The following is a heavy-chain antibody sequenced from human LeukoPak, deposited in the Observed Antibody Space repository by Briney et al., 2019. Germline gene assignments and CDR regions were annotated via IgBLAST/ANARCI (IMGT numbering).Heavy chain of an antibody. CDR2: ISYDSNNK. Sequence: SGGSLSLSCASSGFIFCQHAIHCVRRSPGKGLEWAAVISYDSNNKYYADSVKGRFTISRDNPKNTLYLQMSSLRPDDTAAYYCAKLGIGEHAVIGYFYETQSCGVDIWGQGTMVIVSS. CDR1: GFIFCQHA. J-gene: IGHJ3*02. CDR3: AKLGIGEHAVIGYFYETQSCGVDI. D-gene: IGHD3-22*01. V-gene: IGHV3-30*18.